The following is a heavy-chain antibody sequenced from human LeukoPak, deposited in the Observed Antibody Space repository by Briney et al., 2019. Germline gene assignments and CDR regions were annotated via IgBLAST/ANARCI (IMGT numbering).Heavy chain of an antibody. Sequence: SQTLSLTCTVSGDSINSGGYYWSWIRQHPGKGLEWIGYVYYTGNTNYNPSLKSRVTISVDTSKNQFSLKLSSVTAADTAVYYCARSKAHLSTSWYGNWFDPWGQGTLVTVSS. V-gene: IGHV4-31*03. CDR2: VYYTGNT. D-gene: IGHD2-2*01. CDR3: ARSKAHLSTSWYGNWFDP. J-gene: IGHJ5*02. CDR1: GDSINSGGYY.